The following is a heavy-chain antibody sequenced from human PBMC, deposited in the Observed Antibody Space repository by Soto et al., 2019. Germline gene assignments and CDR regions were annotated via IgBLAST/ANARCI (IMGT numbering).Heavy chain of an antibody. D-gene: IGHD2-21*01. CDR3: ARARSRLDAIDI. J-gene: IGHJ3*02. Sequence: EVQLVDSGGGLIQPGGSLTLSCVASEFTVSSSYMSWVRQAPGKGLEWASLIYSEDRTYYTDSVKGRLTISRDNSRNTVYLQMNNLRAEDTAVYYCARARSRLDAIDIWGQGTMVTVSS. CDR2: IYSEDRT. V-gene: IGHV3-53*01. CDR1: EFTVSSSY.